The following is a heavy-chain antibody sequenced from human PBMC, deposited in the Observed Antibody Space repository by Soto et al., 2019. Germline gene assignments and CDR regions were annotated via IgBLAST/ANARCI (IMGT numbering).Heavy chain of an antibody. CDR3: AKARGNYYDSSGYYMGFDY. V-gene: IGHV3-23*04. D-gene: IGHD3-22*01. J-gene: IGHJ4*02. Sequence: EVQLVESGGGLVQPGGSLRLSCAASGFTFSSYAMSWVRQAPGKGLEWVSAISGSGGSTYYADSVKGRFTISRDNSKNTLYLQMNSLRAEDTAVYYCAKARGNYYDSSGYYMGFDYWGQGTLVTVSS. CDR2: ISGSGGST. CDR1: GFTFSSYA.